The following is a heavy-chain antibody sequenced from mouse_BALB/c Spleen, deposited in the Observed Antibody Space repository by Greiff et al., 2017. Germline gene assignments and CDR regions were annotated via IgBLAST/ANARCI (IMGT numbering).Heavy chain of an antibody. CDR1: SYTFTDYA. V-gene: IGHV1-67*01. J-gene: IGHJ4*01. CDR2: ISTYYGNT. CDR3: AREGYVYAMDY. D-gene: IGHD2-14*01. Sequence: QVQLKESGPELVRPGVSVKISCKGSSYTFTDYAMHWVKQSHAKSLEWIGVISTYYGNTNYNQKFKGKATMTVDKSSSTAYMELARLTSEDSAVYYGAREGYVYAMDYWGQGTSVTVSS.